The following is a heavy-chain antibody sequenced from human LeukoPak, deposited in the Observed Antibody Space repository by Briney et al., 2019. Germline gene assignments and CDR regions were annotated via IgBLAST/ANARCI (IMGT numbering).Heavy chain of an antibody. J-gene: IGHJ6*02. CDR1: VGTFSIYA. CDR3: ARVDCSSTTCYGPNYGMDV. CDR2: IIPIFGIA. Sequence: ASVNVSCVASVGTFSIYAISWVRQAPGQGLEWMGRIIPIFGIANYAQKFQGRVTITADKSTSTAYMELSSLRSEDTAVYYCARVDCSSTTCYGPNYGMDVWGQGTTVTVPS. D-gene: IGHD2-2*01. V-gene: IGHV1-69*04.